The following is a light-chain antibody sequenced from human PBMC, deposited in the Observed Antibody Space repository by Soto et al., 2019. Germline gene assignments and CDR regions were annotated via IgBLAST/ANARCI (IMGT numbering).Light chain of an antibody. J-gene: IGKJ1*01. CDR1: QSISSW. V-gene: IGKV1-5*03. Sequence: DIQMTQSPSTLSASVGDRVTITCRASQSISSWLAWYQPKPGKAPKLLIYKASSLESGVPSRFSGSGSGTEFTLTISSLQPDEFATYYCQQYNSYWTFDQGTKVEIK. CDR2: KAS. CDR3: QQYNSYWT.